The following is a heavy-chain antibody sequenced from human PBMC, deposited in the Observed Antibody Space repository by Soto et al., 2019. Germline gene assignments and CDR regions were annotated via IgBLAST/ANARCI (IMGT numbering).Heavy chain of an antibody. CDR2: MNPGSGDT. V-gene: IGHV1-8*01. D-gene: IGHD3-16*01. CDR1: GYGFTNND. CDR3: ARMATFGSLNWFDP. J-gene: IGHJ5*02. Sequence: EASVEVSCKASGYGFTNNDVSWVLQATGQGLEWMGWMNPGSGDTGYAQKFQGRVTMTRDISIATAYMELSSLRSDDAAIYYCARMATFGSLNWFDPWGQGTLVTVSS.